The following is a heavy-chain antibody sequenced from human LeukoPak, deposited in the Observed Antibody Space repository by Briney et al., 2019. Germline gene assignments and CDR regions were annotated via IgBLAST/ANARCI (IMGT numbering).Heavy chain of an antibody. J-gene: IGHJ5*02. CDR1: DDSISDYY. CDR2: FYNSGRS. D-gene: IGHD3-16*01. CDR3: ARCTQMGGNWFDP. V-gene: IGHV4-59*08. Sequence: SETLSLTCTVSDDSISDYYRGWIRQPPGKGLEWIGYFYNSGRSTYNPSLKSRVTISVDTSKNQFSLKLSSVTAADTAVYYCARCTQMGGNWFDPWGQGTLVTVSS.